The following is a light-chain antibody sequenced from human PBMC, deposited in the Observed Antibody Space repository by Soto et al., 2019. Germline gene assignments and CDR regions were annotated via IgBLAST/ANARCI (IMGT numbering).Light chain of an antibody. J-gene: IGKJ2*01. CDR1: QSLSSSY. V-gene: IGKV3-20*01. Sequence: PGERVTLSCRATQSLSSSYLTWYQQKPGQAPRLLIYGASSRATGIPDRFSGSGSATDFTLTISRLEPEDSAVYFCHQYDTSPPSFSQGTKLEIK. CDR3: HQYDTSPPS. CDR2: GAS.